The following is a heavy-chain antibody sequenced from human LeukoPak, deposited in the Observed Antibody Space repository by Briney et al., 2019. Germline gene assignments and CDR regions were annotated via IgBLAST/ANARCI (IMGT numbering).Heavy chain of an antibody. D-gene: IGHD3-9*01. V-gene: IGHV3-66*01. CDR1: GFTVSSNY. J-gene: IGHJ4*02. CDR3: AKGRRYFDQAN. Sequence: PGGSLRLSCAASGFTVSSNYMSWVRQAPGKGLEWVSVIYSGGSTYYADSVKGRFTISRDNSKNTLYLQMNSLRAEDTAVYYCAKGRRYFDQANWGQGTLVTVSS. CDR2: IYSGGST.